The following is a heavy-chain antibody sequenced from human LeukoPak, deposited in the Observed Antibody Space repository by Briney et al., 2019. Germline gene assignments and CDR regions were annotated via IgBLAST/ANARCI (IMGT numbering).Heavy chain of an antibody. V-gene: IGHV1-18*01. CDR1: GYTFTSYG. D-gene: IGHD6-13*01. Sequence: ASVKVSCKASGYTFTSYGISWVRQAPGQGLEWIGWISAYNGNTNYAQKLQGRVTMTTDTSTSTAYMELRSLRSDDTAVYYCARGPYRIAAAGIDAFDIWGQGTMVTVSS. CDR2: ISAYNGNT. J-gene: IGHJ3*02. CDR3: ARGPYRIAAAGIDAFDI.